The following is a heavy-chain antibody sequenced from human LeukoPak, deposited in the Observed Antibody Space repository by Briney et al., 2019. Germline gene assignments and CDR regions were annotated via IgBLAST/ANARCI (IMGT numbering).Heavy chain of an antibody. J-gene: IGHJ1*01. CDR1: GFTFSSYW. D-gene: IGHD3-3*01. CDR3: ASTSYYDFWSGWRPAGEYFQH. V-gene: IGHV3-74*01. Sequence: GGSLRLSCAASGFTFSSYWMHWVRQAPGKGLVWVSRINNDGSSTSYADSVKGRFTISRDNAKNTLYLQMNSLRAEDTAVYYCASTSYYDFWSGWRPAGEYFQHWGQGTLVTVSS. CDR2: INNDGSST.